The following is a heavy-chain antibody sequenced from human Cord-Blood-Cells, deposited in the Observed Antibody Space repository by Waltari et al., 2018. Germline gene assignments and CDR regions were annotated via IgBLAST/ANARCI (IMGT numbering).Heavy chain of an antibody. CDR2: IYYSGST. Sequence: QLQLQESGPGLVKPSETLSLTCTVSGGPISSSSYYWGWIRQPPGKGLEWIGSIYYSGSTYYNPSLKSRVTISVDTSKNQFSLKLSSVTAADTAVYYCARRPNWNSLYYFDYWGQGTLVTVSS. CDR1: GGPISSSSYY. CDR3: ARRPNWNSLYYFDY. D-gene: IGHD1-7*01. J-gene: IGHJ4*02. V-gene: IGHV4-39*01.